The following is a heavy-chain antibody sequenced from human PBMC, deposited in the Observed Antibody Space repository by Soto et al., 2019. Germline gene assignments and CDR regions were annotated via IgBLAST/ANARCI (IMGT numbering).Heavy chain of an antibody. D-gene: IGHD2-2*01. Sequence: GASVKVSCKASGYAFTNYYMHWVRQASGQGLEWMGWINPNSGGTNYAQNFQGWVTMTRDTSIGTAYMEVSRLKSDDTAVYFCATAQRQGLVPTALDYWGPGTLVTVSS. J-gene: IGHJ4*02. CDR3: ATAQRQGLVPTALDY. CDR2: INPNSGGT. CDR1: GYAFTNYY. V-gene: IGHV1-2*04.